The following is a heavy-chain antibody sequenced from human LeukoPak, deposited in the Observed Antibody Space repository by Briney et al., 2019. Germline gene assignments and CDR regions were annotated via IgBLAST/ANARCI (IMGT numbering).Heavy chain of an antibody. CDR2: ISDRGGST. D-gene: IGHD3-10*01. CDR1: GITLSNYG. V-gene: IGHV3-23*01. CDR3: AAALLRGDQYWYFDL. J-gene: IGHJ2*01. Sequence: GGSLRLSCAVSGITLSNYGMSWVRQAPGKGLEWVAGISDRGGSTNYADSVKGRFTVSRDNPKNTLWLQMNSLRVEDTAVYYCAAALLRGDQYWYFDLWGRGTLVTVS.